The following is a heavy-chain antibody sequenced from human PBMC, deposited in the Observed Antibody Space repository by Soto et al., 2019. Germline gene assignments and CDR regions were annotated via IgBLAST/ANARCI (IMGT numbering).Heavy chain of an antibody. V-gene: IGHV4-59*01. J-gene: IGHJ4*02. D-gene: IGHD2-15*01. Sequence: PSETLSLTCTVSGGSISSYYWSWIRQPPGKGQEWIGYIYYSGSTNYNPSLKSRVTISVDTSKNQFSLKLSSVTAADTAVYYCAAAFYCSGGSCYQFDYWGQGTLVTVSS. CDR2: IYYSGST. CDR1: GGSISSYY. CDR3: AAAFYCSGGSCYQFDY.